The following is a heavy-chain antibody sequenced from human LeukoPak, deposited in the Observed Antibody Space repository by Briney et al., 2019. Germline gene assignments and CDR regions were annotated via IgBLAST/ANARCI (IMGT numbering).Heavy chain of an antibody. V-gene: IGHV3-7*03. D-gene: IGHD5-12*01. CDR2: IKQDGSEK. Sequence: PGGSLRLSCAASGFTFSSYGMHWVRQAPGKGLEWVANIKQDGSEKYYVDSVKGRFTISRDNAKNSLYLQMNSLRAEDTAVYYCARGQGVATIAVTYYYGMDVWGKGTTVTVSS. CDR1: GFTFSSYG. CDR3: ARGQGVATIAVTYYYGMDV. J-gene: IGHJ6*04.